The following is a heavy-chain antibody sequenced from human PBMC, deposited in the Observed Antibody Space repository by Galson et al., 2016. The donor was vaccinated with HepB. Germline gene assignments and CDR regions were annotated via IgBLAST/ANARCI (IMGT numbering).Heavy chain of an antibody. CDR3: ARDRYHSGAWFDP. CDR1: GDSISSGNYF. Sequence: PLSLTCTVSGDSISSGNYFRTWIRQPAGKELEWLGRLHVRERTDYNPSLKSRLDISFDTSKNQFSLKLNSVTAADTAVYYCARDRYHSGAWFDPWGQGTLVTVSS. D-gene: IGHD6-19*01. CDR2: LHVRERT. J-gene: IGHJ5*02. V-gene: IGHV4-61*02.